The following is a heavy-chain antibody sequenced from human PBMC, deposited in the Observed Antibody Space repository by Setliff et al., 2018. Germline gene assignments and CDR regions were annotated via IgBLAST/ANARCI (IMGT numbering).Heavy chain of an antibody. Sequence: PGGSLRLSCVATGFSFRNCWASWVRQAQGKGPEWLASINPGGSETYYVDSARGRFTISRDNARNSLSLQMNSLRSDDTAVYYCFGAGTCSYWGQGTLVTVSS. CDR1: GFSFRNCW. J-gene: IGHJ4*02. CDR2: INPGGSET. CDR3: FGAGTCSY. D-gene: IGHD3-10*01. V-gene: IGHV3-7*01.